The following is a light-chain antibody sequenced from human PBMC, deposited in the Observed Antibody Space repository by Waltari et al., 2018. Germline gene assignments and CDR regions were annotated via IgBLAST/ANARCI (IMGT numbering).Light chain of an antibody. CDR2: AVS. V-gene: IGLV2-14*03. J-gene: IGLJ1*01. CDR3: SSYTSSSTRV. Sequence: WYQQQPGKSPKLRIYAVSNRPSGVSNLFSGSKSGNTASLTIPGLQAEDEADYYCSSYTSSSTRVFGTGTKVTVL.